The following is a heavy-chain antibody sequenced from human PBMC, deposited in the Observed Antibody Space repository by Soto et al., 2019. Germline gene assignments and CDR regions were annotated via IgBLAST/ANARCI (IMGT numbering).Heavy chain of an antibody. CDR2: ITPQSGEI. J-gene: IGHJ4*02. Sequence: QVHLVQSGAEVKRPGDSVKVSCKASGYTFTDYHLHWVRQAPGQGLEWMGRITPQSGEIYYSPKFQGRVTLTRDTSICTGYMELTTLTFDDTAVYYCARAPTLGPTRDLDYWGQGTLATVSP. CDR1: GYTFTDYH. V-gene: IGHV1-2*02. D-gene: IGHD7-27*01. CDR3: ARAPTLGPTRDLDY.